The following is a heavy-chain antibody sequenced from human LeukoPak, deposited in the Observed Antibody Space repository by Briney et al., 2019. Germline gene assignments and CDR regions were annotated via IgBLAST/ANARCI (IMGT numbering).Heavy chain of an antibody. Sequence: SVKVSCKASGGTFSSYAISWVRQAPGQGLEWMGRIIPILGIANYAQKFQGRVTITADKSTSTAYMELSSLRSEDTAVYYCARDCSRYCSSTSCRFRSNWFDPWGQGTLVNVSS. D-gene: IGHD2-2*01. V-gene: IGHV1-69*04. J-gene: IGHJ5*02. CDR3: ARDCSRYCSSTSCRFRSNWFDP. CDR2: IIPILGIA. CDR1: GGTFSSYA.